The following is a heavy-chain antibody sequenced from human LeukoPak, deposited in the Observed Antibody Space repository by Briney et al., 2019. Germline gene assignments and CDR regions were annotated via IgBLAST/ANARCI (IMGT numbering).Heavy chain of an antibody. Sequence: HGESLKISCKGSGYSFTSYWIGWVRQMPGKGLEWMGIIYPGDSDTRYSPSFQGHVTISADKSISTAYLQWSSLKASDTAMYYCARQGDSSGTIDYYFDYWGQGTLVTVSS. D-gene: IGHD3-22*01. V-gene: IGHV5-51*01. J-gene: IGHJ4*02. CDR3: ARQGDSSGTIDYYFDY. CDR1: GYSFTSYW. CDR2: IYPGDSDT.